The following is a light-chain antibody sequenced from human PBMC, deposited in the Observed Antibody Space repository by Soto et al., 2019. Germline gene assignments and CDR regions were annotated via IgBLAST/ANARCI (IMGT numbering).Light chain of an antibody. CDR3: QQRSSWPRIT. V-gene: IGKV3-11*01. J-gene: IGKJ5*01. Sequence: EIVMTQSPATLSWSPGERATLSCRASQSVSSYLAWYQQKPGQAPRLLXYGASNRATGIPARFSGSGSGTDFTLTISSLEPEDFVVYYCQQRSSWPRITFGQGTRLEIK. CDR1: QSVSSY. CDR2: GAS.